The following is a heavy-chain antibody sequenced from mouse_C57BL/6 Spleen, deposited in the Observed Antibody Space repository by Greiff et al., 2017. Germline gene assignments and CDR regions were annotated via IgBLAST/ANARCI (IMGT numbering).Heavy chain of an antibody. V-gene: IGHV1-52*01. CDR3: EKMDYYGSSSWFAY. CDR2: IDPSDSET. Sequence: QVQLQQPGAELVRPGSSVKLSCKASGYTFTSYWMHWVKQRPIQGLEWIGNIDPSDSETHYNQKFKDKATLTVDKSSSTAYMQLSSLTSEDSAVYYSEKMDYYGSSSWFAYWGQGTLVTVSA. J-gene: IGHJ3*01. D-gene: IGHD1-1*01. CDR1: GYTFTSYW.